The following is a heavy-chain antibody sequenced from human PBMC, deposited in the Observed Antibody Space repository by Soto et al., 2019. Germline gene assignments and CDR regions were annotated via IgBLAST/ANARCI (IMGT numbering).Heavy chain of an antibody. CDR3: ASAGSTGWCFDY. J-gene: IGHJ4*02. CDR1: GFTFSNYG. V-gene: IGHV3-33*01. CDR2: IRYDGSKK. D-gene: IGHD6-19*01. Sequence: QVQLVESGGGVVQPGRSLRLSCAASGFTFSNYGMHWVRQAPGKGMEWVAVIRYDGSKKYYADSVKGRFTISRDNSKSTLYLQMNSLRAEYTAVYYCASAGSTGWCFDYWGQGTLVTVSS.